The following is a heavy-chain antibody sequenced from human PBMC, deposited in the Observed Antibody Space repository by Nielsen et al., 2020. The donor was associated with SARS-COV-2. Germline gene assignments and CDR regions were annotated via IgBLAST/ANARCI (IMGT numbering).Heavy chain of an antibody. CDR3: ARHGRKRSGWYGGTSDY. CDR1: GYSFTSYW. V-gene: IGHV5-51*01. J-gene: IGHJ4*02. D-gene: IGHD6-19*01. Sequence: GESLKISCKGSGYSFTSYWIGWVRQMPGKGLEWMGTIYPGDSDTRYSPSFQGQVTISADKSISTAYLQWSSLKASDTAMYYCARHGRKRSGWYGGTSDYWGQGTLVTVSS. CDR2: IYPGDSDT.